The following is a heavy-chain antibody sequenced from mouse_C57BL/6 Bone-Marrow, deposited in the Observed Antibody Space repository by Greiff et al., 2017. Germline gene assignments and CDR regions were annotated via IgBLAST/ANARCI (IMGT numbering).Heavy chain of an antibody. J-gene: IGHJ2*01. V-gene: IGHV14-4*01. CDR2: IDPENGDT. D-gene: IGHD1-1*02. CDR1: GFNIKDDY. Sequence: EVQLQQSGAELVRPGASVKLSCTASGFNIKDDYMHWVKQRPEQGLEWIGWIDPENGDTEYASKFQGKATITADTSSNTAYLQLSILTSEDTAVYCCTTGGNFDYWGQGTTLTVSS. CDR3: TTGGNFDY.